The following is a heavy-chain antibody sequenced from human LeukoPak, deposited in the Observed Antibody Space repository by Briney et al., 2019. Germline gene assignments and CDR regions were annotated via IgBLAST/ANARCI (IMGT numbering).Heavy chain of an antibody. V-gene: IGHV4-4*07. Sequence: PSETLSLTCTVSGGSISSYYWSWIRQPAGKGLEWIGRIYTSGSTNYNPSLKSRVTVSVDTSKNQFSLKLSSVTAADTAVYYCARLTMVRGVIPYFDYWGQGTPVTVSS. J-gene: IGHJ4*02. D-gene: IGHD3-10*01. CDR1: GGSISSYY. CDR3: ARLTMVRGVIPYFDY. CDR2: IYTSGST.